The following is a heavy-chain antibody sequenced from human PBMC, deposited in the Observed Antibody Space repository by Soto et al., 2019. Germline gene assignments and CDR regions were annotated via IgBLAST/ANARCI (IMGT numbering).Heavy chain of an antibody. V-gene: IGHV5-51*01. Sequence: GESLKNTCKSYGYSFTTYWIAWVRQMPGKGLEWMGSIHPSESDTRYSPSFQGQVTISADRSITTAYLQWSSLKASDTAMYYCARHEATYYNFYGMDVWGQGTMVTVSS. CDR1: GYSFTTYW. CDR3: ARHEATYYNFYGMDV. CDR2: IHPSESDT. J-gene: IGHJ6*02.